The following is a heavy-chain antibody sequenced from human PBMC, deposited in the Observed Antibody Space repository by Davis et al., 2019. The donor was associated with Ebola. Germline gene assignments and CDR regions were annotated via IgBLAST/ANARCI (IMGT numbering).Heavy chain of an antibody. J-gene: IGHJ4*02. Sequence: MPSETLSLTCTVSGGSISTYYWHWIRQPPGKGLEWVGYIYYSGSTDYNPSLKSRVTISVDTSKNQFSLKMRSVSAADTAVYYCARAQFPTTSDHWGQGTLVTVSS. CDR3: ARAQFPTTSDH. D-gene: IGHD1-1*01. CDR1: GGSISTYY. CDR2: IYYSGST. V-gene: IGHV4-59*12.